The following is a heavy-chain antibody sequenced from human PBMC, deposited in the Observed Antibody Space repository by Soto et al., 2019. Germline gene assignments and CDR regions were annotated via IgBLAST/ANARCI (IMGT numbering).Heavy chain of an antibody. CDR3: ARHGDSSGWYYFDY. Sequence: QLQLQESGPGLVKPSETLSLTCTVSGGSISSSSYYWGWIRQPPGKGLEWIGSIYYSGSTYYNPSLKGRVTISVDTSKNQFSLKLSSVTAADTAVYYCARHGDSSGWYYFDYWGQGTLVTVSS. CDR2: IYYSGST. V-gene: IGHV4-39*01. D-gene: IGHD6-19*01. J-gene: IGHJ4*02. CDR1: GGSISSSSYY.